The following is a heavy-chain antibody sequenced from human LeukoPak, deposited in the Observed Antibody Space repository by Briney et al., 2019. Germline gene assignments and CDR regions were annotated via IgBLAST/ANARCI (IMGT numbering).Heavy chain of an antibody. CDR1: GYTLTELS. Sequence: ASVKVSCKVSGYTLTELSMHWVRQAPGQRLEWMGWINAGNGNTKYSQKFQGRVTITRDTSASTAYMELSSLRSEDTAVYYCARGPRIAAAGTTFDHWGQGTLVTVSS. V-gene: IGHV1-3*01. CDR3: ARGPRIAAAGTTFDH. D-gene: IGHD6-13*01. CDR2: INAGNGNT. J-gene: IGHJ4*02.